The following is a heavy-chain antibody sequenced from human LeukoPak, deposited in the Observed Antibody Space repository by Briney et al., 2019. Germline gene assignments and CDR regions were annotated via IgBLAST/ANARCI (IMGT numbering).Heavy chain of an antibody. D-gene: IGHD3-3*01. CDR1: GYTFTGYY. V-gene: IGHV1-2*02. CDR3: ARAARSITIFGVVRREASLNWFDP. Sequence: ASVKVSCKASGYTFTGYYMHWVRQAPGQGLEWMGWINPNSGGTNYAQKFQGRVTMTRDTSISTAYMELSRLRSDDTAVYYCARAARSITIFGVVRREASLNWFDPWGQGTLVTVSS. J-gene: IGHJ5*02. CDR2: INPNSGGT.